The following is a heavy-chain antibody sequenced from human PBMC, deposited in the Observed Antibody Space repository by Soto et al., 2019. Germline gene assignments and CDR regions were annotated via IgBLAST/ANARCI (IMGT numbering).Heavy chain of an antibody. D-gene: IGHD4-17*01. Sequence: QVQLVQSGAEVQKPGSSVKVSCKASGGTFSSYTISWVRQAPGQGLEWMGRIIPILGIANYAQTFQGSVTITADQSTSTAYMELSSLRSEDTAVYYCARGPPFYGDRDLEYFQHWGQGTLVTVSS. CDR3: ARGPPFYGDRDLEYFQH. CDR2: IIPILGIA. J-gene: IGHJ1*01. CDR1: GGTFSSYT. V-gene: IGHV1-69*02.